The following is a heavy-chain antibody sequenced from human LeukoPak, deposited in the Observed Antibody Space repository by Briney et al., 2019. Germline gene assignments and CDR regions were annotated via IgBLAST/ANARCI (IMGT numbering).Heavy chain of an antibody. Sequence: SVKVSCKASGGTFSSYAISWVRQAPGQGLEWMGGIIPIFGTANYAQKFQGRVTITADESTGTAYMELSSLRSEDTAVYYCARGVAVAGYYYYYGMDVWGQGTTVTVSS. CDR3: ARGVAVAGYYYYYGMDV. CDR2: IIPIFGTA. D-gene: IGHD6-19*01. CDR1: GGTFSSYA. V-gene: IGHV1-69*01. J-gene: IGHJ6*02.